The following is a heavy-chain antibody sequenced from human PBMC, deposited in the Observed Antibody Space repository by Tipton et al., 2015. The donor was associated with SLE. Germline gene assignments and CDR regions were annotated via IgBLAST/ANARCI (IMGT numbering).Heavy chain of an antibody. J-gene: IGHJ4*02. CDR3: ARRITYGIPFDH. CDR2: MHYSGTT. Sequence: TLSLTCSVSGDSISSSSHLWGWIRQPPGKGLEWIGNMHYSGTTDYNPSLTSRVTISVDTSKNKFSLQLAFVTAADTAVYYCARRITYGIPFDHWGQGILVTISS. CDR1: GDSISSSSHL. V-gene: IGHV4-39*01. D-gene: IGHD4-17*01.